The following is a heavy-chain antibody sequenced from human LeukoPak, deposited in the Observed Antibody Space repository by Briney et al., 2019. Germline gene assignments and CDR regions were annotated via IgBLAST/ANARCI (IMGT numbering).Heavy chain of an antibody. CDR1: GFTFSSYG. Sequence: PGGSLRLSCAASGFTFSSYGMHWVRQAPGKGLEWVAFIRYDGSNKYYADSVKGRFTISRDNSKNTLYLQMNSLRAEDTAVYYCAKDHRYCSSTSCYTFDIWGQGTMVTVSS. J-gene: IGHJ3*02. D-gene: IGHD2-2*02. V-gene: IGHV3-30*02. CDR3: AKDHRYCSSTSCYTFDI. CDR2: IRYDGSNK.